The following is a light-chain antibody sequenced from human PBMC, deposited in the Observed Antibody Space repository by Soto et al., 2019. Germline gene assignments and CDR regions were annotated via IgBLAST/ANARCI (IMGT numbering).Light chain of an antibody. CDR3: QVWDSSTDYVV. Sequence: SYELTQPPSVSVAPGQTAKITCGGNNIGSKGVHWYQQKPGQAPVLVVYDDGDRPSGIPERFSGSNSGNTATLTISRVEAGDEADYYCQVWDSSTDYVVFGGGTKVT. CDR1: NIGSKG. CDR2: DDG. V-gene: IGLV3-21*02. J-gene: IGLJ2*01.